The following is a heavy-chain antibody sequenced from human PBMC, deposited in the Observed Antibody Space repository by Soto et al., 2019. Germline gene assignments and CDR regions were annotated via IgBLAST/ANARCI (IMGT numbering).Heavy chain of an antibody. D-gene: IGHD3-16*01. CDR1: GFSFRSYA. CDR3: ADGGRYAFY. Sequence: EVHLLESGGGLVQPGGSLRLSCAASGFSFRSYAMSWVRQAPGKGLKWVSTISATDGGTYYADSVEGRFTISRDNSKSTMYLEMNSLRAEDTAIYYCADGGRYAFYWGQGTLVTVSS. V-gene: IGHV3-23*01. J-gene: IGHJ4*02. CDR2: ISATDGGT.